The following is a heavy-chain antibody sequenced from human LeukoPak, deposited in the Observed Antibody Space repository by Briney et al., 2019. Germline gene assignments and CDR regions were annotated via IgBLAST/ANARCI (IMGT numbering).Heavy chain of an antibody. J-gene: IGHJ4*02. CDR1: GYTFINHG. Sequence: ASVKVSCKASGYTFINHGISWVHQAPGQGLEWMGWITVYNGNTKYAQKFQGRVTMTTDTSTTTAYMALRSLRSDDTAVYYCARASYSSGWYGDLDFWGQGTLVTVSS. D-gene: IGHD6-19*01. CDR2: ITVYNGNT. CDR3: ARASYSSGWYGDLDF. V-gene: IGHV1-18*01.